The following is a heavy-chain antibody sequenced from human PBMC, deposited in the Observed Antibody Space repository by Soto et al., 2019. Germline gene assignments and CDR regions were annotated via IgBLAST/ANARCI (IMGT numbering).Heavy chain of an antibody. CDR2: IYYSGST. CDR1: GGSISSGGYY. Sequence: PSETLSLTCTVSGGSISSGGYYWSWIRQHPGKGLEWIGYIYYSGSTYYNPSLKSRLTISVDTSKNQLSLKLISVTAADTAVDYCATGVTFSSPGTWGQGTLVTVSS. CDR3: ATGVTFSSPGT. J-gene: IGHJ5*02. D-gene: IGHD6-13*01. V-gene: IGHV4-31*03.